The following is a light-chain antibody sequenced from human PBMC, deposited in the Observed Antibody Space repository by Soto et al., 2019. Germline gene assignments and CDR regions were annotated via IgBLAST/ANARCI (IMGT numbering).Light chain of an antibody. J-gene: IGKJ5*01. CDR1: QSIGGF. CDR3: QQLNSYPLT. CDR2: AAS. Sequence: EIQMTQSPSSLSVSVGDRVTITCRASQSIGGFLNWYQQKLGKAPKLLIYAASSLQSGVPSRFSDSGSGTDFTLTISSLQPEDFATYYCQQLNSYPLTFGQGTRLEIK. V-gene: IGKV1-39*01.